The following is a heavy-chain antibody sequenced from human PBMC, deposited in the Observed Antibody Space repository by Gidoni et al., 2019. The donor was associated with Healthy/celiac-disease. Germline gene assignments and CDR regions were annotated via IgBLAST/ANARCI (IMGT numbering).Heavy chain of an antibody. J-gene: IGHJ4*02. CDR1: GYSISSGYY. CDR3: ARDREVGFDY. Sequence: QVQLQESGPGLVKPSETLSLTCAVSGYSISSGYYWGWIRQPPGKGLEWIGSIYHSGSTYNNPSLKSRVTISVDTSKNQFSLKLSSVTAADTAVYYCARDREVGFDYWGQGTLVTVSS. V-gene: IGHV4-38-2*02. D-gene: IGHD3-10*01. CDR2: IYHSGST.